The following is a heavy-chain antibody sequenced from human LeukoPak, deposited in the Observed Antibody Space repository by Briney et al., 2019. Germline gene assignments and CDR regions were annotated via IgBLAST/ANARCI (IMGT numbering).Heavy chain of an antibody. J-gene: IGHJ4*02. CDR2: IKQDGSEK. V-gene: IGHV3-7*01. Sequence: GGSLRLSCAASGFTFSDYYMSWIRQAPGKGLEWVANIKQDGSEKYYVDSVKGRFTISRDNAKNSLYLQMNSLRAEDTAVYYCAREAVVAATRGYDYWGQGTLVTVSS. CDR1: GFTFSDYY. D-gene: IGHD2-15*01. CDR3: AREAVVAATRGYDY.